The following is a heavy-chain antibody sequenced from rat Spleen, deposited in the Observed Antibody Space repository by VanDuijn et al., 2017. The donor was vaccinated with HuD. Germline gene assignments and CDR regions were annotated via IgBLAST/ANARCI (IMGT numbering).Heavy chain of an antibody. V-gene: IGHV2-30*01. Sequence: QVQLKESGPGLVQPSQTLSLTCTVSGFSLTSYNVHWVRQPTGKGLEWMGVIWTGGSTDYNSALKSRLSISRDTSKSQVFLKMNSLQTEDIATYYCARDQAGSPYFDYWGQGVMVTVSS. J-gene: IGHJ2*01. D-gene: IGHD5-1*01. CDR3: ARDQAGSPYFDY. CDR2: IWTGGST. CDR1: GFSLTSYN.